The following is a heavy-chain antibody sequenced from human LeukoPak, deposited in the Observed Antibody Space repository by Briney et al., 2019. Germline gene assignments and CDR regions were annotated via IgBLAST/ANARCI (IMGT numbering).Heavy chain of an antibody. CDR2: IYFSGSA. D-gene: IGHD2-2*01. Sequence: SETLSLTCIVSGDITHYWGWIRKPPGRGLECIGSIYFSGSAYYNPSLKSRATMSVDTSKSQLSLKMTSVTAADTAVYYCARPSIPSAAATALDIWGQGTMVTVSS. V-gene: IGHV4-39*07. CDR3: ARPSIPSAAATALDI. CDR1: GDITHY. J-gene: IGHJ3*02.